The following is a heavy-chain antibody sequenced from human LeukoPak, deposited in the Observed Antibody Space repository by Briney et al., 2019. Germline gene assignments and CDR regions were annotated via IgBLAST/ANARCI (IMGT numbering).Heavy chain of an antibody. J-gene: IGHJ4*02. D-gene: IGHD5-12*01. CDR1: GFPFSTYW. CDR3: TRDSGLTGYDLLDY. V-gene: IGHV3-7*01. Sequence: EGSLRLSCAASGFPFSTYWITWVRQAPGKGLEWVANIKNDGSEKNYVDSVKGRFTISRDNAENSLFLQMNSLRVEDTAIYYCTRDSGLTGYDLLDYWGQGTLVTVSS. CDR2: IKNDGSEK.